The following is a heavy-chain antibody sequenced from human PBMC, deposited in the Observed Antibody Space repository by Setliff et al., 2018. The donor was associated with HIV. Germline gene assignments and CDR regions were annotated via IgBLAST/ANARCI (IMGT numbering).Heavy chain of an antibody. CDR2: ISGLTGEV. Sequence: ASVKVSCKASGYDFSSYSMMWVRQTPEQGLEWLGWISGLTGEVRLAKELQGRVTLTTSAYTAYMELKSLRSEDRGVYYCARGGLGFLDWCLPDSWGQGTLVTVSS. CDR1: GYDFSSYS. D-gene: IGHD2-21*02. V-gene: IGHV1-18*04. J-gene: IGHJ4*02. CDR3: ARGGLGFLDWCLPDS.